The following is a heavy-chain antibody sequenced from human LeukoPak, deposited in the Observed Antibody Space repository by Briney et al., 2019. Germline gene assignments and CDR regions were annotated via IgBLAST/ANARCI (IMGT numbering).Heavy chain of an antibody. CDR2: IYAGDSDT. Sequence: GESLKISCRGSGYIFSDYWIGWVRQMPGRGLEWMGIIYAGDSDTRYMPSFQGQVTISADKSISTAYLQWSSLKASDTAIYYCASVYSSTSWDYWGQGTLVTVSS. CDR1: GYIFSDYW. CDR3: ASVYSSTSWDY. J-gene: IGHJ4*02. D-gene: IGHD6-13*01. V-gene: IGHV5-51*01.